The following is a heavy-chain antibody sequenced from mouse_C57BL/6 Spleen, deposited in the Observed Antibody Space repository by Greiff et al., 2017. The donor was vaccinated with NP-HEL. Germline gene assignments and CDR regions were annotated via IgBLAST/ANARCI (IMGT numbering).Heavy chain of an antibody. CDR3: ARGGYYSNSRAMDY. V-gene: IGHV1-50*01. D-gene: IGHD2-5*01. J-gene: IGHJ4*01. Sequence: QVQLQQPGAELVKPGASVKLSCKASGYTFTSYWMQWVKQRPGQGLEWIGEIDPSDSYTNYNQKFKGKATLTVDTSSSTAYMQLSSLTSEDSAVYYCARGGYYSNSRAMDYWGQGTSVTVSS. CDR2: IDPSDSYT. CDR1: GYTFTSYW.